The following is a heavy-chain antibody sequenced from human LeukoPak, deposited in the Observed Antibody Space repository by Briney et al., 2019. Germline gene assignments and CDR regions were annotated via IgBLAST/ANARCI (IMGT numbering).Heavy chain of an antibody. V-gene: IGHV4-59*01. CDR1: GGSISSYY. CDR3: ARYIWGSYPTFEDY. CDR2: ISYSGST. D-gene: IGHD3-16*02. J-gene: IGHJ4*02. Sequence: PETLSLTCTVSGGSISSYYWSWIRQPPGKGLEWIGYISYSGSTNYNPSLKSRVTISVDTSKNQFSLKLNSVTAADTAVYYCARYIWGSYPTFEDYWGQGSLVAVSS.